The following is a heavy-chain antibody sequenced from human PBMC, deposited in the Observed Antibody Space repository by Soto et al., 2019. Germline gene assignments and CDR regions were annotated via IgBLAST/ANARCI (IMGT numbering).Heavy chain of an antibody. CDR1: GYTFTGYY. CDR2: INPISGGT. D-gene: IGHD2-15*01. Sequence: ASVKVSCKASGYTFTGYYMHWVRQAPGQGLEWMGWINPISGGTNYAQKFQGWVTMTRDTSISTAYMELSRLRSDDTAVYYCARDRGYCSGGSCYPGGYYYYYGMDVWGQGTTVTVSS. CDR3: ARDRGYCSGGSCYPGGYYYYYGMDV. J-gene: IGHJ6*02. V-gene: IGHV1-2*04.